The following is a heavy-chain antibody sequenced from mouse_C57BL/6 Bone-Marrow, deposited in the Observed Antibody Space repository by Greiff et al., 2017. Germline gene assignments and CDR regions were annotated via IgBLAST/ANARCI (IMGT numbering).Heavy chain of an antibody. J-gene: IGHJ2*01. CDR1: GFPFSSYG. Sequence: DVKLVESGGDLVKPGGSLKLSCAASGFPFSSYGMSWVRQTPDKRLEWVATISSGGSYTYYPDSVKGRFTISRDNAKNTLYLQMSSLKSEDTAMYYCARPGDPYYFDYWGQGTTLTVSS. CDR3: ARPGDPYYFDY. CDR2: ISSGGSYT. V-gene: IGHV5-6*02.